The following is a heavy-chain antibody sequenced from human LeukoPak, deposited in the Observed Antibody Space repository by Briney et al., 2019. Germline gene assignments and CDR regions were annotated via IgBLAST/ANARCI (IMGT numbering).Heavy chain of an antibody. V-gene: IGHV4-59*08. CDR3: ARLVPQNWFDP. Sequence: SETLSLTCTVSGGSISSYFWSWIRQPAGKGLEWIGYIYYSGSTNYNPSLKSRVTISVDTSKDQFSLKLSSVTAADTAVYYCARLVPQNWFDPWGQGTLVTVSS. J-gene: IGHJ5*02. CDR1: GGSISSYF. CDR2: IYYSGST.